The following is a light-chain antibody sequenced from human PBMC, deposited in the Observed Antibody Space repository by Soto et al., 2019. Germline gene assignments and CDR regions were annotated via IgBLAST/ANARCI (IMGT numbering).Light chain of an antibody. CDR2: GAS. J-gene: IGKJ5*01. V-gene: IGKV3-20*01. CDR3: QQYGSSPIT. CDR1: QSISVTY. Sequence: EIVLTQSPCTLSLSPGERATLSCRASQSISVTYLAWYQQKNGQAPRLLIYGASSRATGIPDRFSGSVYGTDFNLTISRLEPEDFAVYYCQQYGSSPITFGQGTRLEIK.